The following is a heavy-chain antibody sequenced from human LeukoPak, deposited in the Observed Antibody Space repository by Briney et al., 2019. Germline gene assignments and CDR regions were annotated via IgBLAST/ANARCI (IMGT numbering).Heavy chain of an antibody. D-gene: IGHD3-22*01. Sequence: GGSLRLSCAASGCTFSCYWRTWVRQAPGKGLEWVANMKQDGSEKYYVDSVKGRFTISRDNAKNSLYLQMNSLRVEDTDVYYWSRDQAYYESFEYWGQGTLVTVSS. CDR3: SRDQAYYESFEY. J-gene: IGHJ4*02. CDR2: MKQDGSEK. CDR1: GCTFSCYW. V-gene: IGHV3-7*04.